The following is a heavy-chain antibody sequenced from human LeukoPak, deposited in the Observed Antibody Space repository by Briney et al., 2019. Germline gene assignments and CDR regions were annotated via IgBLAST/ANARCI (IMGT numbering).Heavy chain of an antibody. J-gene: IGHJ4*02. CDR2: IRDDGRTR. CDR3: AKVPHSWGLFDS. Sequence: PGGSLRLSCAASGFTFSRSGLHWVRQAPGKGLEWVAFIRDDGRTRYYADSVKGRFTVSRDNSKNTLYLQMDSLRTEDTAVYYCAKVPHSWGLFDSWGQGTLVTVSS. D-gene: IGHD3-16*01. V-gene: IGHV3-30*02. CDR1: GFTFSRSG.